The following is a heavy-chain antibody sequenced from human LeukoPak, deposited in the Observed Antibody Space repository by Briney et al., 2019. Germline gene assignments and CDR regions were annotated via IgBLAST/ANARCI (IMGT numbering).Heavy chain of an antibody. V-gene: IGHV4-34*01. J-gene: IGHJ3*02. D-gene: IGHD2-2*01. CDR2: INHSGST. CDR1: GGSFSGYY. CDR3: ARRSWYQLPRARGAFDI. Sequence: SETLSLTCAVYGGSFSGYYWSWIRQPPGKGLEWIGEINHSGSTNYNPSLKSRVTISVDTSKNQFSLKLSSVTAADTAVYYCARRSWYQLPRARGAFDIWGQGTMVTVSS.